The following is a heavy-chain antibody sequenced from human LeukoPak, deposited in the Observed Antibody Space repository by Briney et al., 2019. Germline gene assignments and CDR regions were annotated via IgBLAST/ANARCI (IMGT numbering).Heavy chain of an antibody. CDR1: GASISSGNYY. Sequence: SETLSLTCTVSGASISSGNYYWGWIRQPAGKGLEWIGRIYTSGSTTYNPTLQSRVTISADTSKNQLSLKLSSVTAADSAMYYCARESDLSNYDRTDYWGQGTLVTVSS. V-gene: IGHV4-61*02. CDR3: ARESDLSNYDRTDY. J-gene: IGHJ4*02. D-gene: IGHD4/OR15-4a*01. CDR2: IYTSGST.